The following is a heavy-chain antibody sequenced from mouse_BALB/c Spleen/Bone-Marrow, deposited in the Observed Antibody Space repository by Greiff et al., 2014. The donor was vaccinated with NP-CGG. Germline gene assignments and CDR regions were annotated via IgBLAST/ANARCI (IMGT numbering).Heavy chain of an antibody. CDR2: IYPGDGET. Sequence: QVQLQQSGAELGRPGSSVKISCKGSGYPFSSYWMNWGKQRPGQGLEWIGQIYPGDGETNYNGKFKGNATLTADKSSSTAYMQLISLTSGDSAVYFCARKYGDYWGQGTTLSVSS. CDR1: GYPFSSYW. D-gene: IGHD2-10*02. V-gene: IGHV1-80*01. CDR3: ARKYGDY. J-gene: IGHJ2*01.